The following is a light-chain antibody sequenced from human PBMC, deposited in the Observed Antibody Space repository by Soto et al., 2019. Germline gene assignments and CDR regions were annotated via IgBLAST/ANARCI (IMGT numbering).Light chain of an antibody. CDR3: KHYYNNPWT. CDR2: WAS. V-gene: IGKV4-1*01. J-gene: IGKJ1*01. Sequence: DIVMTQSPDSLAVSLGERATVNCKSSQSVLHRSSNKNFLAWYQQKPGQPPKLLISWASTPESGVPDRFSGSGSETDFALTISSLQAEDVAVYFCKHYYNNPWTFGQGTKVEIK. CDR1: QSVLHRSSNKNF.